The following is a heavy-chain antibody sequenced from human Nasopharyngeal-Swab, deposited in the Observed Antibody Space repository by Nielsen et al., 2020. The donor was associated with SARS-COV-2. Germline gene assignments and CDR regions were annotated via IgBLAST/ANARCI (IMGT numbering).Heavy chain of an antibody. D-gene: IGHD5-24*01. Sequence: GESLKISCAASGFTFSSYWMSWVRQAPGKGLEWVAVISYDGSNKYYADSVKGRFTISRDNSKNTLYLQMSSLRAEDTAVYYCVKLDGYNDYWGQGTLVTVSS. V-gene: IGHV3-30*18. CDR1: GFTFSSYW. J-gene: IGHJ4*02. CDR2: ISYDGSNK. CDR3: VKLDGYNDY.